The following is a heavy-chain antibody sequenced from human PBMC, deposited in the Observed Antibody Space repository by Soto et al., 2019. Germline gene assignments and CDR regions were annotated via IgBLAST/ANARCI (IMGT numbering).Heavy chain of an antibody. CDR1: GFTFSDYG. CDR3: AREFGQYGNYRFDP. J-gene: IGHJ5*02. D-gene: IGHD4-4*01. CDR2: IWHDGNEK. Sequence: QVQLVESGGGVVQPGRSLRLSCAASGFTFSDYGMHWVRQTPGKGLEWVAVIWHDGNEKYYADSAKGRFTVSRDNSKNTLYLKMTSLRAEDTALYYCAREFGQYGNYRFDPWGQGTLVAVSS. V-gene: IGHV3-33*01.